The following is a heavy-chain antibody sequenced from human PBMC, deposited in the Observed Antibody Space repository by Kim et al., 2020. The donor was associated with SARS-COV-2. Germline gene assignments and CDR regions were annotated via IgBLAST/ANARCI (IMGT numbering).Heavy chain of an antibody. V-gene: IGHV5-51*01. CDR3: ARHSGFSYYYDSSGYEGYYYYGMDV. D-gene: IGHD3-22*01. Sequence: GESLKISCKGSGYSFTSYWIGWVRQMPGKGLEWMGIIYPGDSDTRYSPSFQGQVTISADKSISTAYLQWSSLKASDTAMYYCARHSGFSYYYDSSGYEGYYYYGMDVWGQGTTVTVSS. CDR1: GYSFTSYW. J-gene: IGHJ6*02. CDR2: IYPGDSDT.